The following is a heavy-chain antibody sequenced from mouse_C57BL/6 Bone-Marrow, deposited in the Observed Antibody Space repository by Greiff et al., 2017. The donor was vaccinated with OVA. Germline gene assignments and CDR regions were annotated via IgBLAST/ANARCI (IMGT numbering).Heavy chain of an antibody. CDR3: ARYDYLYYYAMDY. J-gene: IGHJ4*01. Sequence: VQLKESGGGLVKPGGSLKLSCAASGFTFSSYAMSWVRQTPETRLEWVATISDGGSYTYYPDNVKGRFTISRDNAKNNLYLQMSHLKSEDTAMYYCARYDYLYYYAMDYWGQGTSVTVSS. CDR2: ISDGGSYT. V-gene: IGHV5-4*01. D-gene: IGHD2-4*01. CDR1: GFTFSSYA.